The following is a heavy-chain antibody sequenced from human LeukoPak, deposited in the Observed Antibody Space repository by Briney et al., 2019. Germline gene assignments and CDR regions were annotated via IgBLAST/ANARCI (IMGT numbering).Heavy chain of an antibody. D-gene: IGHD1-26*01. CDR2: ISYTGTYI. V-gene: IGHV3-21*04. J-gene: IGHJ4*02. CDR3: VRDRGTYRPIDY. CDR1: AFSLNAYN. Sequence: GGSLRLSCAASAFSLNAYNMNWVRQAPGKGLEWVSSISYTGTYIYYADSVKGRFTIPRDNAQNSLYLQMNSLRAEDTAIYYCVRDRGTYRPIDYWGQGTLVTVSS.